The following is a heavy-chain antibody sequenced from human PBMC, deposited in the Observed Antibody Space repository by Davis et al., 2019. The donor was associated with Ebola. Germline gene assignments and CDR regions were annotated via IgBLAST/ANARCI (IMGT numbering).Heavy chain of an antibody. CDR3: ATLPGYY. J-gene: IGHJ4*02. Sequence: GGSLRLSCAASGCVFSSYVMSWVRRAPGKGLEWFSTLGLSTNTYYADSVKGRFTISRDNSKNTLYLQMNGLRVEDTAVYYCATLPGYYWGQGTLVTVSS. D-gene: IGHD1-26*01. CDR1: GCVFSSYV. CDR2: LGLSTNT. V-gene: IGHV3-23*01.